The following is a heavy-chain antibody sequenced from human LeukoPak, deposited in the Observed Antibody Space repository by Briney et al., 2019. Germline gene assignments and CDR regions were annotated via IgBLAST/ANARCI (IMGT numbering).Heavy chain of an antibody. CDR2: ISSSGSTI. CDR3: ARDSTSRGELFYGY. Sequence: PGGSLRLSCAASGFTFSSYAMSWVRQAPGKGLEWVSYISSSGSTIYYADSVKGRFTISRDNAKNSLYLQMNSLRAEDTAVYYCARDSTSRGELFYGYWGQGTLVTVSS. CDR1: GFTFSSYA. J-gene: IGHJ4*02. V-gene: IGHV3-48*04. D-gene: IGHD2/OR15-2a*01.